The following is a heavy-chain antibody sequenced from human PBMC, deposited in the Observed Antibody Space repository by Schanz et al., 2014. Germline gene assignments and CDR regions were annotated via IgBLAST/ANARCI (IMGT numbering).Heavy chain of an antibody. CDR3: VRVTGENSRHDYIVS. Sequence: QVHLQESGPGLVKPSETLSVTCTVSGGSINNYFWAWIRQPAGKGLEWIGRIYSNGISHYNPSLESRVTMSVDTSKNNFSLNLTPVTPADTAIYYCVRVTGENSRHDYIVSWGQGIQVTVSP. CDR1: GGSINNYF. V-gene: IGHV4-4*07. D-gene: IGHD5-12*01. J-gene: IGHJ4*02. CDR2: IYSNGIS.